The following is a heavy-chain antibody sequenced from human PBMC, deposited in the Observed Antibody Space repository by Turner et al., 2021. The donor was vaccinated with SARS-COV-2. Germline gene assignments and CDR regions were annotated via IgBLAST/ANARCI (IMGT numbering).Heavy chain of an antibody. Sequence: QVHLPESGSGLVKPSETLALPCSVSGDSVTGYCWTWRRQSAGKGLEWIGSFYTRETYKYNPSLDSRVSISVDTSNNQVSLSLNSETAADTAIYYCARSLRDHRGYDWGWHSWGQGILVTVSS. CDR2: FYTRETY. D-gene: IGHD5-12*01. CDR3: ARSLRDHRGYDWGWHS. J-gene: IGHJ4*02. V-gene: IGHV4-4*07. CDR1: GDSVTGYC.